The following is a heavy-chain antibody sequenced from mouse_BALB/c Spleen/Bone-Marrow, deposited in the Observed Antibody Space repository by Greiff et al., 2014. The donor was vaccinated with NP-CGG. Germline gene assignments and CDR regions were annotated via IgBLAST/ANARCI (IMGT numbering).Heavy chain of an antibody. D-gene: IGHD1-3*01. Sequence: VQLQQSGAELVKPGASVKLSCTASGFNIKDAYMHWVKQRPAQGLEWIGRIAPANGNTEYDPKFLDKATITADTSPNTAYLQLSSLTSEDTDVYYCARSPGEVNYWGQGTLVTVSA. CDR3: ARSPGEVNY. J-gene: IGHJ3*01. CDR2: IAPANGNT. CDR1: GFNIKDAY. V-gene: IGHV14-3*02.